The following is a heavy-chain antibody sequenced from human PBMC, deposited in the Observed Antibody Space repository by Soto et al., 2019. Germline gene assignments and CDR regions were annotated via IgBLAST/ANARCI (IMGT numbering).Heavy chain of an antibody. D-gene: IGHD3-22*01. J-gene: IGHJ4*02. CDR3: MLGSGWKDFDY. CDR1: GDSISSSTYH. Sequence: SETLSLTCTVSGDSISSSTYHWCWIRQHPGKGLEWIGSIYYSGITYYNPSLKSRVTISVDTSKNQFSLKLSSVTAADTAVYYCMLGSGWKDFDYWGQGTLVTVSS. CDR2: IYYSGIT. V-gene: IGHV4-39*01.